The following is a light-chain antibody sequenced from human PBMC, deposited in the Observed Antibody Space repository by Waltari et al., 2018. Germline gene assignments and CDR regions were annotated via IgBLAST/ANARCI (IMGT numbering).Light chain of an antibody. CDR1: SSDVGGYNY. V-gene: IGLV2-14*01. CDR2: EVS. CDR3: LSYTSSSTYV. J-gene: IGLJ1*01. Sequence: QSALTQPASVSGSPGQSITFSCTGTSSDVGGYNYVSWYQQHPGKVPKLMIYEVSNRTSGVSNRFSASKSGNTASLTISGLQAEDEADYYCLSYTSSSTYVFGTGTKVTVL.